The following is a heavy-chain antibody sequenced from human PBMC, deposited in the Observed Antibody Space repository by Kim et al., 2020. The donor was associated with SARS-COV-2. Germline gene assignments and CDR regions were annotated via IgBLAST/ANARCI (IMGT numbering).Heavy chain of an antibody. Sequence: GGSLRLSCAASGFTFSSYGMHWVRQAPGKGLEWVAVISYDGSNNYYAAAVKGRFTISRDNSINTVYLQMNSLRAEYTAVYSCARDRAASGSTRGPFDYWGQGSRVIVSS. CDR3: ARDRAASGSTRGPFDY. D-gene: IGHD1-26*01. CDR2: ISYDGSNN. J-gene: IGHJ4*02. CDR1: GFTFSSYG. V-gene: IGHV3-33*05.